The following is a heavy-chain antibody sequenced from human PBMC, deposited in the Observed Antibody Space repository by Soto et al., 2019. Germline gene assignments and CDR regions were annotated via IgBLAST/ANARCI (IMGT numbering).Heavy chain of an antibody. Sequence: GGSLRLSCAASGFTFSSYAMSWVRQAPGKGLEWVSAISGSGGSTYYADSVKGRFTISRDNSKNTLYLQMNSLRAEDTAVYYCAKDGSSRHYYYYMDVWGKGTTVTVSS. CDR3: AKDGSSRHYYYYMDV. CDR1: GFTFSSYA. D-gene: IGHD6-6*01. V-gene: IGHV3-23*01. J-gene: IGHJ6*03. CDR2: ISGSGGST.